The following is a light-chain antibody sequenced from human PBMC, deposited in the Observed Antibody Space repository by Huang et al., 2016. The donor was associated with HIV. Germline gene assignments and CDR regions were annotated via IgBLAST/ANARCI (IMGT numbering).Light chain of an antibody. Sequence: DIQMTQSPLSLSASVGDRVTITCQASQGIRNSLAWYQQKPGKAPKLLVYAASRLESGVPSWVSGSGSGTNFTLTISSLQPEDFATYYCQQYHSSWTFGQGTKVEIK. CDR2: AAS. CDR1: QGIRNS. V-gene: IGKV1-NL1*01. J-gene: IGKJ1*01. CDR3: QQYHSSWT.